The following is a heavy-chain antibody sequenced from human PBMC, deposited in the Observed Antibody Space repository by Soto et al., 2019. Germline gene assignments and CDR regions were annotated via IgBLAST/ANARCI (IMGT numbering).Heavy chain of an antibody. V-gene: IGHV4-34*01. Sequence: SETLSLTCAVYGESFSGYYGSWIRQPPGEGLEWVGEVDRSGSTNYNPSLKSRVTVSTDTSKNQFSLRLTSVTAADTAVYYCARAAIQGQQVEGQPPTSKTLDYWDQGMLVTVSS. CDR1: GESFSGYY. CDR3: ARAAIQGQQVEGQPPTSKTLDY. J-gene: IGHJ4*02. D-gene: IGHD1-26*01. CDR2: VDRSGST.